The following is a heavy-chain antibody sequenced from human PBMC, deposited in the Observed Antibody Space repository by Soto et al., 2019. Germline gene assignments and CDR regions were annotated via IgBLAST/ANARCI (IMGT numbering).Heavy chain of an antibody. J-gene: IGHJ6*02. D-gene: IGHD2-15*01. CDR1: GFTFSRYA. CDR3: ASQGVASHFNSYYYYDMDV. Sequence: EVQLLDSGGGWVHPGGSLRLSWAVTGFTFSRYAISLVLQAPGEGLEWVSAISGTGGSLYYADYVRGRFTIYRDNSKNKLYLQMNSLRAEDTDVYYCASQGVASHFNSYYYYDMDVWGQGTNFTVSS. CDR2: ISGTGGSL. V-gene: IGHV3-23*01.